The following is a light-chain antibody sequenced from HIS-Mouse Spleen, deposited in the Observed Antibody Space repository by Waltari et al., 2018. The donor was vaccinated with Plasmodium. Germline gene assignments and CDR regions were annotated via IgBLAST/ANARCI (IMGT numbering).Light chain of an antibody. CDR3: SSYTSSSTRV. CDR2: DVS. J-gene: IGLJ3*02. Sequence: QSALTQPASVSGSPGQSITISCTGTSSDVGGYNYVSWYQQHPGKAPKLMIYDVSNLTAGVSNPFSGSKSGNTASLTISGLQAEDEADYYCSSYTSSSTRVFGGGTKLTVL. V-gene: IGLV2-14*03. CDR1: SSDVGGYNY.